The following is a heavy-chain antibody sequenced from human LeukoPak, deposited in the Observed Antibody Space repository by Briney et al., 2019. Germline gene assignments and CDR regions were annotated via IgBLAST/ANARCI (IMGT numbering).Heavy chain of an antibody. Sequence: SETLSLTCAVYGGSFSGYYWSWIRQPPGKGLERIGEINHSGSTNYNPSLKSRVTISVDTSKNQFSLKLSSVTAADTAVYYCARRTYHPWIQLMDFDCWGQGTLVTVSS. D-gene: IGHD5-18*01. J-gene: IGHJ4*02. CDR3: ARRTYHPWIQLMDFDC. CDR2: INHSGST. V-gene: IGHV4-34*01. CDR1: GGSFSGYY.